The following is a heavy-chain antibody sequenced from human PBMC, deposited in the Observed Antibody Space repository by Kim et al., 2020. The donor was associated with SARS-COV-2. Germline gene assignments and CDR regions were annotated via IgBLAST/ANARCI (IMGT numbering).Heavy chain of an antibody. CDR3: ARETYHYDSSGYYLYYFDY. CDR1: GFTFSSYS. D-gene: IGHD3-22*01. V-gene: IGHV3-21*01. J-gene: IGHJ4*02. CDR2: ISSSSYI. Sequence: GGSLRLSCAASGFTFSSYSMNWVRQAPGKGLEWVSSISSSSYIYYADSAKGRFTISRDNAKNSLYLQMNSLRAEDTAVYYCARETYHYDSSGYYLYYFDYWGQGTLVTVSS.